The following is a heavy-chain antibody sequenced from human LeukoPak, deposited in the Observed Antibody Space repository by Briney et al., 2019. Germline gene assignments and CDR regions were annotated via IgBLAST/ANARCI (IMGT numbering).Heavy chain of an antibody. CDR1: GFTFSSYG. CDR2: ISGSGGST. V-gene: IGHV3-23*01. J-gene: IGHJ4*02. CDR3: ARDERWIQFNY. D-gene: IGHD5-18*01. Sequence: GGSLRLSCAASGFTFSSYGMSWVRQAPGKGLEWVSAISGSGGSTFYADSVKGRFTISRDNSKNTLYLHMNALRVEDTAIYYCARDERWIQFNYWDQGTLVTVSS.